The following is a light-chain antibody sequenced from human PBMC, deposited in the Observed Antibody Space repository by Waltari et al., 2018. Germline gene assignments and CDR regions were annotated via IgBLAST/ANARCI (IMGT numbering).Light chain of an antibody. CDR1: QSLSNW. J-gene: IGKJ4*01. Sequence: DIQMTQSPSTLSASIGDRVTITCRASQSLSNWLAWYQQKPGKAPKLLIYGASSLESGVPSRFSGSGSGTEFTLTISSLQPDDFATYYCQQSYSTPLTFGGGTKVEMK. CDR3: QQSYSTPLT. V-gene: IGKV1-5*01. CDR2: GAS.